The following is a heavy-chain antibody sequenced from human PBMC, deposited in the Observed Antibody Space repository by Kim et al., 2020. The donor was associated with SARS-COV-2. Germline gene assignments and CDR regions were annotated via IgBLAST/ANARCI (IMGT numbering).Heavy chain of an antibody. Sequence: SETLSLTCTVSGGSITSSSYFWGWIRQPPGKGLEWIGNIYYSGSTYYNPSLKSRVTISVDTSKTQFSLKLSSVTAADTAVYYCARCVADGYSRSWRPDYWGQGTLVTVSS. CDR3: ARCVADGYSRSWRPDY. V-gene: IGHV4-39*01. CDR1: GGSITSSSYF. J-gene: IGHJ4*02. CDR2: IYYSGST. D-gene: IGHD6-13*01.